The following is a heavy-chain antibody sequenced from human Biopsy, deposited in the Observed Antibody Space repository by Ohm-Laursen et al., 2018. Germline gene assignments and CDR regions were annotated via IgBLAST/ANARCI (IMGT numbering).Heavy chain of an antibody. V-gene: IGHV2-5*02. CDR1: GFSLTSRGEG. CDR3: VHRRMTPSEFDY. Sequence: PTQTLTLTCAFSGFSLTSRGEGVGWLRRPPGKAPEWLALIYWDDDKFYNPSLESRLTITKDTSKNQVLLIITNMDPVDTTTYFCVHRRMTPSEFDYWGQGTLVTVSS. CDR2: IYWDDDK. J-gene: IGHJ4*02.